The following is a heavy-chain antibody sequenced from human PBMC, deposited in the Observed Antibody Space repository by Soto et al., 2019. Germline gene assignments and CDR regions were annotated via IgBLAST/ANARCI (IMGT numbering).Heavy chain of an antibody. V-gene: IGHV4-34*01. Sequence: SETLSLTCAVYGGSFSGYYWSWIRQPPGKGLEWIGEINHSGSTNYNPSLKSRVTISVDTSKNQFSLKLSSVTAADTAVYYCARYCSGGSCPYYFDYWGQGTLVTVSS. D-gene: IGHD2-15*01. CDR3: ARYCSGGSCPYYFDY. CDR2: INHSGST. J-gene: IGHJ4*02. CDR1: GGSFSGYY.